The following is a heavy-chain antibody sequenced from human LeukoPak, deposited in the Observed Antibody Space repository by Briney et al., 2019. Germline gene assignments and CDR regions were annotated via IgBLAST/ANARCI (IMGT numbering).Heavy chain of an antibody. CDR2: ISSSSSYK. CDR3: ARDSHYGDYYDAFDI. J-gene: IGHJ3*02. Sequence: GGSLRLSCAASGFTFSSYSMNWVRQAPGKGLEWVSSISSSSSYKYYADSVKGRFTISRDNAKNSLYLQMNSLRAEDTAVYYCARDSHYGDYYDAFDIWGQGTMVTVSS. D-gene: IGHD4-17*01. V-gene: IGHV3-21*01. CDR1: GFTFSSYS.